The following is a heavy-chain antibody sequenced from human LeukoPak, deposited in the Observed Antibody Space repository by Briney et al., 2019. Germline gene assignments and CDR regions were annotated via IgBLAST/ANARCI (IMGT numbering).Heavy chain of an antibody. CDR1: GFTFSSYG. D-gene: IGHD2-21*01. J-gene: IGHJ6*03. CDR3: GKHSGSRSYDHYYMDV. CDR2: ISGSGGST. Sequence: AGTLRLSCAASGFTFSSYGMSWVRQAPGKGLEWVSAISGSGGSTYYADSVKGRFTISRDNSKNTLHMQMNILGADDTAVYYCGKHSGSRSYDHYYMDVWGKGTTVTISS. V-gene: IGHV3-23*01.